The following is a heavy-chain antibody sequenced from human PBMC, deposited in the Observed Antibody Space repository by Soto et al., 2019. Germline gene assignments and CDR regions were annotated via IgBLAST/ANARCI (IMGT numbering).Heavy chain of an antibody. Sequence: QVQLVQSGAEVKKPGSSVKVSCKTSRDTFNKYAFNWVRQAPGQGLEWMGWIIPIFSSRNYAEKFQGRVTIAADYSTSTAXXXLRSLRFEDTAVYYCARGETYLGVWGQGTTVTVSS. CDR1: RDTFNKYA. CDR3: ARGETYLGV. V-gene: IGHV1-69*01. D-gene: IGHD3-16*01. CDR2: IIPIFSSR. J-gene: IGHJ6*02.